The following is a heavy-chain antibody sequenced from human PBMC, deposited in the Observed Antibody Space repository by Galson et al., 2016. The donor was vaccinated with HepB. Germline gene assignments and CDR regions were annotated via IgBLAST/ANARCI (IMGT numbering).Heavy chain of an antibody. D-gene: IGHD2-21*01. CDR3: VRDSLVSRGWDDRFDP. J-gene: IGHJ5*02. CDR1: GGSINNYY. V-gene: IGHV4-59*12. CDR2: IHYSGDT. Sequence: SETLSLTCTVSGGSINNYYWSWVRQPPGKGLEWIGNIHYSGDTNYKPSLESRVTLSVDTSKNQFSLNLISVTAADTAVYYCVRDSLVSRGWDDRFDPWGQGTLVTVSS.